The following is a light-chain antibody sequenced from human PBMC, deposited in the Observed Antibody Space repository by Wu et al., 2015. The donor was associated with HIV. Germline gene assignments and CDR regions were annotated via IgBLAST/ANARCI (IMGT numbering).Light chain of an antibody. CDR1: QSVRFNY. CDR2: AAS. J-gene: IGKJ5*01. Sequence: EIVLTQSPGTLSVSPGERVTLSCRASQSVRFNYLAWYQQKPGQAPRLVIYAASNRATGIPARFSGSGSGTDFTLTISSLEPEDFVVYYCQQRSNWPLTFGQGTRLEIK. CDR3: QQRSNWPLT. V-gene: IGKV3-11*01.